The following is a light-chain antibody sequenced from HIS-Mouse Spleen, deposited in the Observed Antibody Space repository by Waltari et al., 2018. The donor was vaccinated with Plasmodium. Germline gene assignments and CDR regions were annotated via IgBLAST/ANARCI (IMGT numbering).Light chain of an antibody. CDR2: AAS. J-gene: IGKJ2*01. CDR1: QSISSY. Sequence: DIQMTQSPPSLSASVGDRVTITCRASQSISSYLNWYQQKPGKAPKLLIYAASSLQSGVPSRFSGSGSGTDFTLTISSLQPEDFATYYCQQSHTFGQGTKLEIK. CDR3: QQSHT. V-gene: IGKV1-39*01.